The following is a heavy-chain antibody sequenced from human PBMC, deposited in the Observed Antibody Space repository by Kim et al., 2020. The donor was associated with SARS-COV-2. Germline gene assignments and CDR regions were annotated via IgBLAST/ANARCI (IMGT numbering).Heavy chain of an antibody. Sequence: GWSLRLSCTASGFSFSSYAMGWVRQAPGRGLEWVSVISGSGANTYYADSVNGRFTISRDNSINMVFLQLDGLGVEDTATYYCAKKRGQDFWSGFYDSWGMGTLVAVS. CDR3: AKKRGQDFWSGFYDS. CDR1: GFSFSSYA. V-gene: IGHV3-23*01. CDR2: ISGSGANT. J-gene: IGHJ4*02. D-gene: IGHD3-3*01.